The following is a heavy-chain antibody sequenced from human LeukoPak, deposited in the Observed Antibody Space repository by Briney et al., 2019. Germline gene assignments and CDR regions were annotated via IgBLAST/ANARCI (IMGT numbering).Heavy chain of an antibody. J-gene: IGHJ3*02. CDR1: GDSITNYNYH. CDR2: LYNTGSTDNT. CDR3: ARERSYVRAFDI. Sequence: PSETLSLTCSVSGDSITNYNYHWGWIRQPPGKGLEWIGRLYNTGSTDNTDSNPSLQSRVTISADTSMNQIFLRLTSVTAADTAVYYCARERSYVRAFDIWGQGTMVTVSS. V-gene: IGHV4-39*07. D-gene: IGHD3-10*02.